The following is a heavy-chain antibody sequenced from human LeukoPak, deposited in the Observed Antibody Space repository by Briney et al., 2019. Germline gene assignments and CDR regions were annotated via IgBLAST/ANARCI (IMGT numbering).Heavy chain of an antibody. CDR1: GGSITNSNY. D-gene: IGHD6-19*01. J-gene: IGHJ4*02. Sequence: SETLSLTCTISGGSITNSNYWSWIRHPPGEAPEWIGYIHYNGRTNYNPSLKSRVTISVDTSNNQFSLKLNSVSAADTAVYYCARGAGWYDYWGQGMLVTVSS. CDR3: ARGAGWYDY. V-gene: IGHV4-59*01. CDR2: IHYNGRT.